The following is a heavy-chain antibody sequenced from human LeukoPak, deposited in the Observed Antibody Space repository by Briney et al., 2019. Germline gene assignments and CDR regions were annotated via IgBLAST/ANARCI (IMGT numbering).Heavy chain of an antibody. V-gene: IGHV4-34*01. CDR1: GGSFSGYY. Sequence: PSETLSLTCAVYGGSFSGYYWSWIRQPPGKGLEWIGEISHSGSTNYNPSLKSRVTISVDTSKNQFSLKLSSVTAADTAVYYCATPNQYRLYSSSSRPLGNYGMDVWGRGTTVTVSS. D-gene: IGHD6-13*01. CDR2: ISHSGST. J-gene: IGHJ6*01. CDR3: ATPNQYRLYSSSSRPLGNYGMDV.